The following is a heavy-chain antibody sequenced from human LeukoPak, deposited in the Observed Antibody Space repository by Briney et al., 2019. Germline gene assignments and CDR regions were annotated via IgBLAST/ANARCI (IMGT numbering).Heavy chain of an antibody. V-gene: IGHV3-30-3*01. CDR2: ISYDGNNK. J-gene: IGHJ4*02. CDR1: GFTFRSYA. Sequence: GRSLRLSCAASGFTFRSYAMHWVRQAPGKGLEWVALISYDGNNKYYADTVKGRFTISRDNFQNTLYLQMNSLRPEDTAVFYCARDRAGSGWPRPFDYWGQGILVTVSS. CDR3: ARDRAGSGWPRPFDY. D-gene: IGHD6-19*01.